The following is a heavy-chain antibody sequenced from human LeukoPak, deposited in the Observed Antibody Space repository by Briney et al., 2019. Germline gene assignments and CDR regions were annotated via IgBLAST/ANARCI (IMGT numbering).Heavy chain of an antibody. J-gene: IGHJ4*02. CDR3: ARDVRRRTYYDILTGYPYFDY. Sequence: ASVTVSCKASGYTFTSYGIIWVRQAPGQGLEWMGWISAYNGNTNYAQKLQGRVTMTTDTSTSTAYMELRSLRSDDTAVYYCARDVRRRTYYDILTGYPYFDYWGQGTLVTVSS. CDR1: GYTFTSYG. V-gene: IGHV1-18*01. D-gene: IGHD3-9*01. CDR2: ISAYNGNT.